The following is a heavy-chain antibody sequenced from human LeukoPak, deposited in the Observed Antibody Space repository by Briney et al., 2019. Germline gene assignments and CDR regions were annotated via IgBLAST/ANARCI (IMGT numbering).Heavy chain of an antibody. CDR1: GYTFIGYD. J-gene: IGHJ6*03. Sequence: ASVKVSCKASGYTFIGYDINWVRRVTGQGLEWMGWMNPNSGNTGYAQKFQGRVTITRNTSISTAFMELSSLRSEDTAVYYCARRAVGNSYYHSMDVWGKGTTVTVSS. CDR2: MNPNSGNT. D-gene: IGHD6-19*01. CDR3: ARRAVGNSYYHSMDV. V-gene: IGHV1-8*03.